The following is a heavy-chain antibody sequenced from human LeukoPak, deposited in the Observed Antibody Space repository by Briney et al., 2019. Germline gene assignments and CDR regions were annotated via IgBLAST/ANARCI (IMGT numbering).Heavy chain of an antibody. CDR3: ARDSGDGYNNFDY. CDR1: GGSISSSSYY. D-gene: IGHD5-24*01. V-gene: IGHV4-39*07. Sequence: SETLSLTCTVSGGSISSSSYYWGWIRQPPGKGLEWIGSIYYSGSTYYNPSLKSRVTISVDTSKNQFSLKLSSVTAADTAVYYCARDSGDGYNNFDYWGQGTLVTVSS. J-gene: IGHJ4*02. CDR2: IYYSGST.